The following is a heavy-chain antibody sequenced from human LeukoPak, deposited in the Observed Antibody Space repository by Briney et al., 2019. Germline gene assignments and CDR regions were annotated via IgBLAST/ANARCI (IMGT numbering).Heavy chain of an antibody. Sequence: PSETLSLTCTVSGGSIDAYYWTWIRQPGDKRLEWLGRMFTSGDTYYNPSLRGRLTISLDTAKNQIFLKLTSVTAADTAVYYCASAYFYDSSGYYGVSQGAFDIWGQGTMVTVSS. D-gene: IGHD3-22*01. CDR1: GGSIDAYY. CDR3: ASAYFYDSSGYYGVSQGAFDI. V-gene: IGHV4-4*07. J-gene: IGHJ3*02. CDR2: MFTSGDT.